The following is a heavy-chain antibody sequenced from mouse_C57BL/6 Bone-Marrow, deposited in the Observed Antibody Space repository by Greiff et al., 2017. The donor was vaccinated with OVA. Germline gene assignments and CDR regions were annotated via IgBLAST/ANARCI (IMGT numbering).Heavy chain of an antibody. CDR3: ARDPFYYAMDY. Sequence: EVKLVESGGGLVQSGRSLRLSCATSGFTFSDFYMEWVRQAPGKGLEWIAASRNKANDYTTEYSASVKGRFIVSRDTSQSILYLQMNALRAEDTAIYYCARDPFYYAMDYWGQGTSVTVSS. V-gene: IGHV7-1*01. CDR2: SRNKANDYTT. J-gene: IGHJ4*01. CDR1: GFTFSDFY.